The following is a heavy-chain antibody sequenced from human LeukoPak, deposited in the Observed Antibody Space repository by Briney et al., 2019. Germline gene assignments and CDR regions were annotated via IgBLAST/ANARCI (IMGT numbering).Heavy chain of an antibody. CDR3: ARDVGQQWLNQRGDYYYYMDV. D-gene: IGHD6-19*01. V-gene: IGHV3-7*01. CDR1: GFTFGSYW. CDR2: IKQDGSEK. J-gene: IGHJ6*03. Sequence: GGSLRLSCAASGFTFGSYWMSWVRQAPGKGLEWVANIKQDGSEKYYVDSVKGRFIISRDNAKNSLYLQMNSLRAEDTAVYYCARDVGQQWLNQRGDYYYYMDVWGKGTTVTVSS.